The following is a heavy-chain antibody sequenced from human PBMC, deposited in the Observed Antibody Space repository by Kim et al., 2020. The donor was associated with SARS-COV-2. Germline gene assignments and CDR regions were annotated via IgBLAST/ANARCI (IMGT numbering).Heavy chain of an antibody. CDR3: ARVGLTSGSYFSFDY. V-gene: IGHV3-74*01. CDR1: GFTFSGYW. Sequence: GGSLRLSCAASGFTFSGYWMHWVRQAPGKGLVWVSRINSDGSSTSYADSVKGRFTISRDNAKNTLYLQMNSLRAEDTAVYYCARVGLTSGSYFSFDYWGQGTLVTVSS. D-gene: IGHD1-26*01. J-gene: IGHJ4*02. CDR2: INSDGSST.